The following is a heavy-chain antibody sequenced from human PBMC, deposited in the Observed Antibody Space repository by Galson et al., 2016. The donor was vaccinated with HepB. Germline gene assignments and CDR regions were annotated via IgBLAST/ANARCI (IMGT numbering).Heavy chain of an antibody. V-gene: IGHV3-53*01. CDR2: IYSGGNT. CDR1: GFSVTSNY. CDR3: ARYSGTWFHFDN. D-gene: IGHD1-26*01. Sequence: SLRLSCAVSGFSVTSNYLSWVRQAPGKGLEWVSIIYSGGNTYYADSVKGRFTISRDNSKTTLNLQMNSLRVDDTATYYCARYSGTWFHFDNWGQGILVTVSS. J-gene: IGHJ4*02.